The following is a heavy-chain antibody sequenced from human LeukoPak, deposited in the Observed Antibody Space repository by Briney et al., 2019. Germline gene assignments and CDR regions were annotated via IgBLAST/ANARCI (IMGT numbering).Heavy chain of an antibody. Sequence: GASVKVSCKVSGYTLTELSMHWARQAPGKGLEWMGGFDPEDGETIYAQKFQGRVTMTEDTSTDTAYMELSSLRSEDTAVYYCATALYGSGSYRLTPGYYYYGMDVWGQGTTVTVSS. CDR1: GYTLTELS. J-gene: IGHJ6*02. V-gene: IGHV1-24*01. D-gene: IGHD3-10*01. CDR2: FDPEDGET. CDR3: ATALYGSGSYRLTPGYYYYGMDV.